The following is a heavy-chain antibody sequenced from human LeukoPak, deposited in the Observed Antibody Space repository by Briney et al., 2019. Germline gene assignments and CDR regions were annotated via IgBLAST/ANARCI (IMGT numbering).Heavy chain of an antibody. V-gene: IGHV1-18*01. CDR3: ARLGSDCGGGNCY. D-gene: IGHD2-15*01. CDR2: INTYNGNT. Sequence: GSVKVSCKASGYTVTTFGITWVRQAPGQGLEWMGWINTYNGNTNYAQNLQGRVTMTTDTSTSTAYMDLRSLTSDDTAVYYCARLGSDCGGGNCYWGQGTLVTVSS. CDR1: GYTVTTFG. J-gene: IGHJ4*02.